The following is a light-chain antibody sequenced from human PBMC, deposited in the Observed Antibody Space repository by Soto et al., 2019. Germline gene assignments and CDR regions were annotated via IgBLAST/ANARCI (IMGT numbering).Light chain of an antibody. CDR3: QHRNNRPFS. V-gene: IGKV3-11*01. CDR2: DAS. CDR1: QSVSRVN. Sequence: EIVMTQSPATLSLSPGEGATLSCRASQSVSRVNLAWYQQKPGLAPRLLIYDASFRATGIPARFSGSGSGTDFTLTISSLEPEDFAVYYCQHRNNRPFSFGPGTKVDIK. J-gene: IGKJ3*01.